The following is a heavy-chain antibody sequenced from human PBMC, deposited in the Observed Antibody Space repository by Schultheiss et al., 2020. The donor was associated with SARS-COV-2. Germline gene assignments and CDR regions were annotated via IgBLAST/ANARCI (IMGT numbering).Heavy chain of an antibody. CDR1: GYTFTGYY. CDR2: FDPEDGET. Sequence: ASVKVSCKASGYTFTGYYMHWVRQAPGQGLEWMGGFDPEDGETIYAQKFQGRVTMTEDTSTDTAYMELSSLRSEDTAVYYCATGGGIGATKAWFDPWGQGTLVTVSS. CDR3: ATGGGIGATKAWFDP. J-gene: IGHJ5*02. D-gene: IGHD1-26*01. V-gene: IGHV1-24*01.